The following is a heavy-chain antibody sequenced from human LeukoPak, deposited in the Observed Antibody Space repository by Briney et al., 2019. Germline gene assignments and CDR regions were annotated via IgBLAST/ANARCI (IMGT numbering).Heavy chain of an antibody. CDR1: GGSISSYY. CDR2: IYYSGST. D-gene: IGHD2-15*01. V-gene: IGHV4-59*01. CDR3: ARGPIVVVVAATPYYYYYGMDV. J-gene: IGHJ6*02. Sequence: SETLSLTCTVSGGSISSYYWSWIRQPPGKGLEWIGYIYYSGSTNYNPSLKSRVTIPVDTSKNQFSLKLSSVTAADTAVYYCARGPIVVVVAATPYYYYYGMDVWGQGTTVTVSS.